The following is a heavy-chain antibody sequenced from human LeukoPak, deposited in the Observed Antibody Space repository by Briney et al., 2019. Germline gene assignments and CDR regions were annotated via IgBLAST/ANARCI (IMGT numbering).Heavy chain of an antibody. V-gene: IGHV3-23*01. Sequence: GGSLRLSCAASGFTFNTYAMTWVRQAPGKGLEWVSSITGGGEDTYYGDSVKGRFTISRDNSKNLVYLQLNSLRAEDTAMYYCAKDYCSAGSCSLFDHWGQGSLVTVSS. CDR3: AKDYCSAGSCSLFDH. D-gene: IGHD2-15*01. CDR1: GFTFNTYA. CDR2: ITGGGEDT. J-gene: IGHJ4*02.